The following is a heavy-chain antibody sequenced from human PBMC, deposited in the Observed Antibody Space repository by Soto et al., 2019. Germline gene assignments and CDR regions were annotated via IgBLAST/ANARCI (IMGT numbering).Heavy chain of an antibody. J-gene: IGHJ1*01. D-gene: IGHD3-16*01. CDR2: INSNTGDT. CDR1: GYTFTGYY. CDR3: ARTLGEAEYLQF. Sequence: QVQLVQSGAEVKKPGASVTVSCKASGYTFTGYYIYWVRQAPGQGLEWMGRINSNTGDTRYAQRFQGKVTMTSDTSINTAYMELRSLKSNDTAVYYCARTLGEAEYLQFWGQGTLVTVSS. V-gene: IGHV1-2*06.